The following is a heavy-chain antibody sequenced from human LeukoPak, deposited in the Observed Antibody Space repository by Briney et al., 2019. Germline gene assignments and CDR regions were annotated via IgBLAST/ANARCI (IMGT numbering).Heavy chain of an antibody. V-gene: IGHV3-74*01. Sequence: GGSLRLSCAASGFTLSSYWMHWVRQAPGKGLVWVSRINSDWTSTTYADSVKGRFTISRDNAKNMLYLQMNSLRAEDTAVYYCATSEARSNGWYVYWGQGTLVTISS. CDR3: ATSEARSNGWYVY. CDR2: INSDWTST. D-gene: IGHD6-19*01. CDR1: GFTLSSYW. J-gene: IGHJ4*02.